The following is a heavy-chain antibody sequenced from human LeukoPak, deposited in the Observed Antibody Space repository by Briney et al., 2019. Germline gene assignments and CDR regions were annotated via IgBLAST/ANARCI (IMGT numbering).Heavy chain of an antibody. CDR1: GFTFSTYS. V-gene: IGHV3-21*01. CDR3: ARAYSGTYGLGYYYMDV. Sequence: PGGSLRLSCAASGFTFSTYSMNWVRQAPGKGLEWVSSISSSSSYIYYADSVKGRFTISRDNAKKSLYLQMNSLRAEDTAVYFCARAYSGTYGLGYYYMDVWCKGTTVTVSS. J-gene: IGHJ6*03. CDR2: ISSSSSYI. D-gene: IGHD1-26*01.